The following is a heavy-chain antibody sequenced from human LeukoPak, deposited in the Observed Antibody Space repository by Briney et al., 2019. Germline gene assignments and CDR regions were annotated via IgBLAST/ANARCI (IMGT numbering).Heavy chain of an antibody. V-gene: IGHV3-23*01. CDR1: GFTFSSYA. J-gene: IGHJ4*02. Sequence: GGSLRLSCAASGFTFSSYAMSWVRQAPGKGLEWVSAISGSGGSTYYADSVKGRFTISRDNSKNTLYLQMNSLRAEDTAVYYCAKDRKLRFLEWLLDYWGQGTLVTVSS. CDR3: AKDRKLRFLEWLLDY. CDR2: ISGSGGST. D-gene: IGHD3-3*01.